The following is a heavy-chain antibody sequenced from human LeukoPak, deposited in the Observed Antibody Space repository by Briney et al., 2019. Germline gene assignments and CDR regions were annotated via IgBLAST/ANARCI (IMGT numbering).Heavy chain of an antibody. CDR3: ARVPVGYGVVIGPIDY. CDR1: GGTFSSYA. D-gene: IGHD3-3*01. V-gene: IGHV1-69*13. Sequence: EASVKVSCKASGGTFSSYAISWVRQAPGQGLEWMGGIIPIFGTANYAQEFQGRVTITADESTSTAYMELSSLRSEDTAVYYCARVPVGYGVVIGPIDYWGQGTLVTVSS. J-gene: IGHJ4*02. CDR2: IIPIFGTA.